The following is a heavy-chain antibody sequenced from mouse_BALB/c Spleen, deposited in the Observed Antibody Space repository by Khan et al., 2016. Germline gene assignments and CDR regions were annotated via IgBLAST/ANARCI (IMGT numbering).Heavy chain of an antibody. J-gene: IGHJ4*01. CDR2: IHPGSITI. CDR3: ARHGVWLRGAMDY. V-gene: IGHV4-1*02. D-gene: IGHD2-2*01. CDR1: GFDFSRYW. Sequence: EVQLQESGGGLVQPGGSLKLSCAASGFDFSRYWMSWVRQAPGKGLEWIGEIHPGSITINYTPSLKDKFIISRDNANNTLYMQMSKVRSEDTALYYGARHGVWLRGAMDYWGQGTSVTVSS.